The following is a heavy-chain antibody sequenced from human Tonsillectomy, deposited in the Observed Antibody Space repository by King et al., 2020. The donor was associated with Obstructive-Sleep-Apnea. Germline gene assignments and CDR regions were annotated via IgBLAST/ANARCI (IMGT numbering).Heavy chain of an antibody. CDR3: AKENYYDSSDYPLFDC. V-gene: IGHV3-30*18. CDR1: GFTFSSYG. Sequence: VQLVESGGGVVQPGRSLRLSCAASGFTFSSYGMHWFRQAPGKGLEWVAVISLDGSNKYFADSVKGRFTISRDNSMNPLYLQVNSLRAEDTAVYYCAKENYYDSSDYPLFDCWGQGTLVTVSS. D-gene: IGHD3-22*01. J-gene: IGHJ4*02. CDR2: ISLDGSNK.